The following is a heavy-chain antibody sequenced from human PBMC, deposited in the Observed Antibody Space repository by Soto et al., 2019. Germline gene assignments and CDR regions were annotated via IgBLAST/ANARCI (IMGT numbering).Heavy chain of an antibody. D-gene: IGHD6-13*01. V-gene: IGHV4-34*01. CDR3: ARGGAAAATYYYYMDV. CDR2: INHSGST. CDR1: GGSFSGYY. Sequence: SETLSLTCAVYGGSFSGYYWSWIRQPPGKGLEWIGEINHSGSTNYNPSLKSRVTISVDTSKNQFSLKLSSVTAADTAVYYCARGGAAAATYYYYMDVWGKGTTVTVSS. J-gene: IGHJ6*03.